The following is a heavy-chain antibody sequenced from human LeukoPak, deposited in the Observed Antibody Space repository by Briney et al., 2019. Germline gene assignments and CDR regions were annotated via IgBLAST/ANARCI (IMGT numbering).Heavy chain of an antibody. V-gene: IGHV4-59*12. Sequence: ASETLSLTCTVSGGSISSYYWSWIRQPPGKGLEWIAYISDIGSTNYDPSLKSRVTISLDTSKNQFSLKLSSVTAADTAVYYCAREPRNYDILTGYYRGNWFDPWGQGTLVTVSS. D-gene: IGHD3-9*01. CDR2: ISDIGST. J-gene: IGHJ5*02. CDR3: AREPRNYDILTGYYRGNWFDP. CDR1: GGSISSYY.